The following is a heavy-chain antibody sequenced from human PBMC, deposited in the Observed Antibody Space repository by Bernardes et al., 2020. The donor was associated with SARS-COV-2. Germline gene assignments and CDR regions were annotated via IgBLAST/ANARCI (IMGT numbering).Heavy chain of an antibody. J-gene: IGHJ4*02. Sequence: VGSLRLSCEASGFTFNNFGMHWVRQAPGKGLEWVAVISYEGSIQHYADSVKGRFTISRDSSKNTVYLQMNTLRAEDTAVYYCAKDWVDEYGGIDYWGQGTLVTVSS. CDR1: GFTFNNFG. CDR3: AKDWVDEYGGIDY. D-gene: IGHD4-17*01. V-gene: IGHV3-30*18. CDR2: ISYEGSIQ.